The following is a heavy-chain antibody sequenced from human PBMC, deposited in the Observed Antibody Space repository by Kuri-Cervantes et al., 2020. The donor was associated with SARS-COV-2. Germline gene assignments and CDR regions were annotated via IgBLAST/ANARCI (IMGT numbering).Heavy chain of an antibody. CDR2: INHSGST. J-gene: IGHJ5*02. D-gene: IGHD1-14*01. Sequence: SQTLSLTCAVYGGSFSGYYWSWIRQPPGKGLEWIGEINHSGSTNYNPSLRSRVAISVDTSKNQFSLKLSSVTAADTAVYYCARHRWFDPWGQGTLVTVSS. V-gene: IGHV4-34*01. CDR3: ARHRWFDP. CDR1: GGSFSGYY.